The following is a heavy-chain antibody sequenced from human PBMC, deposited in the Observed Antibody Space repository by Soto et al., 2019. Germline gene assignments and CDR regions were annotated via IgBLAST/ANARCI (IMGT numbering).Heavy chain of an antibody. Sequence: QVQLVQSGAEVKKPGASVKVSCKASGYTFTSYAMHWVRQAPGQRLEWMGWINAGNGNTKYSQKFQGRVTITRDTSASTAYMELSSLRSEDTAVYYCARDWAVITLTGYWFDPWGQGTLVTVSS. J-gene: IGHJ5*02. CDR3: ARDWAVITLTGYWFDP. CDR1: GYTFTSYA. D-gene: IGHD3-16*01. CDR2: INAGNGNT. V-gene: IGHV1-3*01.